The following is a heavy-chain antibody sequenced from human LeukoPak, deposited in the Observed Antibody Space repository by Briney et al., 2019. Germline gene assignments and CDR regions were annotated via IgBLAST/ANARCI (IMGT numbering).Heavy chain of an antibody. CDR1: GGSISSYY. Sequence: PSETLSLTCTVSGGSISSYYWSWIRQPPGKGLEWIGYIYYSGSTNYNPSLKSRVTISVDTSKNQFSLKLSSVTAADTAVYYCARALNSPRYYYYGMDVWGQGTTVTVSS. CDR2: IYYSGST. V-gene: IGHV4-59*01. J-gene: IGHJ6*02. CDR3: ARALNSPRYYYYGMDV.